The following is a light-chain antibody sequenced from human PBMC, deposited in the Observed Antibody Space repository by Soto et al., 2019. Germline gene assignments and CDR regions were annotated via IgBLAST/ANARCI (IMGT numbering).Light chain of an antibody. CDR1: ESISMW. CDR2: WAS. V-gene: IGKV1-5*03. J-gene: IGKJ1*01. Sequence: HRTKSPCTLSAALGYRFTIGCGASESISMWLAWYKQKPGQAPRLLIQWASRVERGVPSRFSGSGSDTEFTLTISSLQPDDFATYYCQQYNRYFKSFGQGTKVDIK. CDR3: QQYNRYFKS.